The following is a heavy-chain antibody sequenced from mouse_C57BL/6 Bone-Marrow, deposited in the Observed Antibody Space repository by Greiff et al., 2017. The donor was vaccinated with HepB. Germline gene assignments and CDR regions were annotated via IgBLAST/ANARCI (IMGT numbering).Heavy chain of an antibody. Sequence: VQLQQPGAELVMPGASVKLSCKASGYTFTSYWIHWVKQRPGQGLEWIGEIDPSDSYTNYNQKFKGKSTLTVDKSSSTAYMQLSSLTSEDSAVYYCARGDDEANSDYWGQGTTLTVSS. D-gene: IGHD3-2*02. J-gene: IGHJ2*01. V-gene: IGHV1-69*01. CDR3: ARGDDEANSDY. CDR1: GYTFTSYW. CDR2: IDPSDSYT.